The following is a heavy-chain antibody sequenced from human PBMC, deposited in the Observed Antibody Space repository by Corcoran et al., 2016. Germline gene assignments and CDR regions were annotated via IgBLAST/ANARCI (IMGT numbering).Heavy chain of an antibody. D-gene: IGHD3-10*01. CDR2: IYPGDSDT. V-gene: IGHV5-51*01. J-gene: IGHJ6*04. CDR3: AGIKALVRGVSVPYGMDV. Sequence: EVQLVQSGAEVKKPGESLKISCKGSGYSFTSYWIGWVLQMPVKGVEWMGIIYPGDSDTRYSPSFQGQVTISADKSISTAYLQWSSLKASDTDILYCAGIKALVRGVSVPYGMDVWGKGTTVTVSS. CDR1: GYSFTSYW.